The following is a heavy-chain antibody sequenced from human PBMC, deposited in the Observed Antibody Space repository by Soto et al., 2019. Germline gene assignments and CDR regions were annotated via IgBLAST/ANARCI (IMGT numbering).Heavy chain of an antibody. Sequence: SETLSLTCAVYXGSFSGYYWSWIRQPPGKGLEWIGEINHSGSTNYNPSLKSRVTISVDTSKNQFSLKLSSVTAADTAVYYCAREIAVNIYYYYMDVWGRGTTVTVSS. CDR1: XGSFSGYY. CDR3: AREIAVNIYYYYMDV. D-gene: IGHD6-19*01. J-gene: IGHJ6*03. V-gene: IGHV4-34*01. CDR2: INHSGST.